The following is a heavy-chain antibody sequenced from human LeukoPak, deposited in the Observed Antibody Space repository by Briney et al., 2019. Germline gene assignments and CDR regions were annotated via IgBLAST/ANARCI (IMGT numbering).Heavy chain of an antibody. V-gene: IGHV3-23*01. J-gene: IGHJ4*02. D-gene: IGHD1-14*01. CDR1: GFTFSSYA. CDR3: AKATGYLL. Sequence: AGGSLRLSCAASGFTFSSYAMSWVRQAPGKGLEWVSTFSNSGGTTYYADSVKGRFTISRDDSENTLYLQMNSLRAEDTAVYYCAKATGYLLWGQGTLVTVSS. CDR2: FSNSGGTT.